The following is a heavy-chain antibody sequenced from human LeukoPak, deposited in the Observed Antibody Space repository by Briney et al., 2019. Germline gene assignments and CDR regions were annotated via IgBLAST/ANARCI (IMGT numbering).Heavy chain of an antibody. CDR3: ARGPSGYHNT. V-gene: IGHV3-23*01. CDR2: LSGSGGST. D-gene: IGHD5-12*01. CDR1: GFTFSSYA. J-gene: IGHJ4*02. Sequence: PGGSLRLSCAASGFTFSSYAMSWVRQAPGKGLEWVSALSGSGGSTYYADSVKGRFTISRDNAKNTLYLQMSSLRAEDTAVYYCARGPSGYHNTGGQGTLVTVSS.